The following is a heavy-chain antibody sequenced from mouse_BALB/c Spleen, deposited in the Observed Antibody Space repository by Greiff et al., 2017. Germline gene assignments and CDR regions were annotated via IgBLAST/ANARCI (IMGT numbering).Heavy chain of an antibody. J-gene: IGHJ1*01. CDR1: GFTFSDFY. CDR2: SRNKANDYTT. V-gene: IGHV7-1*02. Sequence: EVKLMESGGGLVQPGGSLRLSCATSGFTFSDFYMEWVRQPPGKRLEWIAASRNKANDYTTEYSASVKGRFIVSRDTSQSILYLQMNALRAEDTAIYYCARDANYGSSGWYFDVWGAGTTVTVSS. CDR3: ARDANYGSSGWYFDV. D-gene: IGHD1-1*01.